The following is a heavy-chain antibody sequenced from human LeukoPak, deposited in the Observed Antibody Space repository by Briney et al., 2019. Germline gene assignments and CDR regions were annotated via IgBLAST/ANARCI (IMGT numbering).Heavy chain of an antibody. Sequence: GGSLRLSCAASGFTFSSYAMSWVRQAPGKGLEWVSAISGSGGSTYYADSVKGRFTISRDNSKNTLYLQMNSLRSEDTAVYYCAARNIAAAGTIDYWGQGTLVTVSS. J-gene: IGHJ4*02. CDR1: GFTFSSYA. V-gene: IGHV3-23*01. D-gene: IGHD6-13*01. CDR2: ISGSGGST. CDR3: AARNIAAAGTIDY.